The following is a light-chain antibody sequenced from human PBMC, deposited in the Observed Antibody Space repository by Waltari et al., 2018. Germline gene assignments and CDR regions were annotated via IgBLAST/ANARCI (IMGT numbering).Light chain of an antibody. Sequence: DIQITQSPSSLSASVGDRVTITCRARQRRSTYLTWSQQKPGKAPNLMIYAASTLQSGVPSRFSGSGSETDFTLTISSLQPEDFATYYCQQSYNAPRTFGLGTKVDIK. CDR1: QRRSTY. CDR2: AAS. J-gene: IGKJ3*01. V-gene: IGKV1-39*01. CDR3: QQSYNAPRT.